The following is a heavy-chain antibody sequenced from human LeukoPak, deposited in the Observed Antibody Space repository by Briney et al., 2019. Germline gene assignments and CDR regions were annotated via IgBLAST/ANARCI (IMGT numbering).Heavy chain of an antibody. J-gene: IGHJ4*02. CDR2: IYYSGST. Sequence: SETLSLTCTVSGGSINSYYWGWIRQPPEKGLEWIGYIYYSGSTTYNPSLKSRVTISVDTSKNQFSLKLSSVTAADTAVYYCARETSSGSGYYFDYWGQGTLVTVSS. V-gene: IGHV4-59*01. D-gene: IGHD3-22*01. CDR1: GGSINSYY. CDR3: ARETSSGSGYYFDY.